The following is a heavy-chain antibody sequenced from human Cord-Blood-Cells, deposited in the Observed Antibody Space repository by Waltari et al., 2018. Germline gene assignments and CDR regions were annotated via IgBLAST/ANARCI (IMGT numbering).Heavy chain of an antibody. Sequence: QVQLVQSGAEVKKPGASVKVSCKASGYAFTNYAMHWVRPAPGQRLEWMGWTNASNSNKKNSQKFQGIVNITRETAASTAYMELSSLRSEDTAVYYCARAEIGGYWYFDLWGRGTLVTVSS. D-gene: IGHD3-16*01. CDR3: ARAEIGGYWYFDL. V-gene: IGHV1-3*01. J-gene: IGHJ2*01. CDR2: TNASNSNK. CDR1: GYAFTNYA.